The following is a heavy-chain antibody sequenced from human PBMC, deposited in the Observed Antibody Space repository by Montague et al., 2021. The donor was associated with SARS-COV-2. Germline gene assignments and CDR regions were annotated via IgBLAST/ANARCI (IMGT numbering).Heavy chain of an antibody. CDR1: GGSISSGGYY. Sequence: SETLSLTCTVSGGSISSGGYYWSWVRQPPGKGLEWIGEIYHSGSTNYNPSLKSRVTISVDKSKNQFSLKLSSVTAADTAVYYCARRPLGYYYYGMDVWGQGTTVTVSS. CDR3: ARRPLGYYYYGMDV. J-gene: IGHJ6*02. V-gene: IGHV4-39*07. CDR2: IYHSGST.